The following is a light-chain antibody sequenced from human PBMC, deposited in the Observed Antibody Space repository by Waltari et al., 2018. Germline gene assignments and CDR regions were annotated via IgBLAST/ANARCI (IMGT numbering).Light chain of an antibody. CDR1: QGISSY. J-gene: IGKJ2*01. V-gene: IGKV1-9*01. CDR3: QQLNIYPHT. CDR2: AAS. Sequence: DIQLTQSPSFLSASVGDRVTITCRASQGISSYLAWYQQRPGTAPKLLISAASTLQSEVPSRFSGSGSGTEFTLTISSLQPEDFATYYCQQLNIYPHTFGQGTKLEI.